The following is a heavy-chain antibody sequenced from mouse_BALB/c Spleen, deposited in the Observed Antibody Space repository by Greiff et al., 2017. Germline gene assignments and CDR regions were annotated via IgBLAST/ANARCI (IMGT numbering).Heavy chain of an antibody. J-gene: IGHJ3*01. Sequence: EVQGVESGGGLVQPGGSLKLSCAASGFTFSSYGMSWVRQTPDKRLELVATINSNGGSTYYPDSVKGRFTISRDNAKNTLYLQMSSLKSEDTAMYYCAREGGYYDFAYWGQGTLVTVSA. CDR2: INSNGGST. V-gene: IGHV5-6-3*01. CDR3: AREGGYYDFAY. CDR1: GFTFSSYG. D-gene: IGHD2-3*01.